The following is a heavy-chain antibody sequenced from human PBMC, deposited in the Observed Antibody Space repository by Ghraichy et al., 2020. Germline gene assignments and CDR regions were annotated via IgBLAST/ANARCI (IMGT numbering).Heavy chain of an antibody. V-gene: IGHV3-9*01. CDR1: GFTFDDYA. D-gene: IGHD5-24*01. Sequence: SLRLSCAASGFTFDDYAMHWVRQAPGKGLEWVSGISWNSGSIGYADSVKGRFTISRDNAKNSLYLQMNSLRAEDTALYYCAKDRENYYYYGMDVWGQGTTVTVSS. J-gene: IGHJ6*02. CDR2: ISWNSGSI. CDR3: AKDRENYYYYGMDV.